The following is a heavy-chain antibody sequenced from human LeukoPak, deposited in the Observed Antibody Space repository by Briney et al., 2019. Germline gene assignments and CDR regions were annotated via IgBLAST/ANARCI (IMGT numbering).Heavy chain of an antibody. Sequence: GESLKISCKSFGYSFTSYWISWVRQMPGKGLEWMGRIDPSDSYTNYSPSFQGHVTISADKSISTAYLQWSSLKASDTAMYYCASGYGGYVYDYWGQGTLVTVSS. V-gene: IGHV5-10-1*01. D-gene: IGHD5-12*01. CDR2: IDPSDSYT. CDR1: GYSFTSYW. J-gene: IGHJ4*02. CDR3: ASGYGGYVYDY.